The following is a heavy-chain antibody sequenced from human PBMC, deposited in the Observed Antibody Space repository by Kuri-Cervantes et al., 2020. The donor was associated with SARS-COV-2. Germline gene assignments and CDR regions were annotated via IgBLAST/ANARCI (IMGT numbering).Heavy chain of an antibody. J-gene: IGHJ4*02. D-gene: IGHD6-19*01. V-gene: IGHV4-39*01. Sequence: ESLKISCTVSGGSISSSSYYWGWIRQPPGKGLEWIGSIYYSGSTYYNPSLKSRVTISVDTSKNQFSLKLSSVTAADTAVYYCARQFSQWLVWYWGQGTLVTVSS. CDR2: IYYSGST. CDR3: ARQFSQWLVWY. CDR1: GGSISSSSYY.